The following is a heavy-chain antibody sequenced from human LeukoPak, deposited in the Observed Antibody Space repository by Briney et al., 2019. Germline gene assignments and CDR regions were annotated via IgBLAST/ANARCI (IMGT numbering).Heavy chain of an antibody. CDR2: ISSSSSYI. Sequence: GGSLRLSCAASGFTLSSYSTSWVRQAPGKGLEWVSSISSSSSYIYYADSVKGRFTISRDNAKNSLYLQMNSLRAEDTAVYYCARADIVVVPAATHYYYYGMDVWGKGTTVTVSS. D-gene: IGHD2-2*01. CDR1: GFTLSSYS. J-gene: IGHJ6*04. V-gene: IGHV3-21*01. CDR3: ARADIVVVPAATHYYYYGMDV.